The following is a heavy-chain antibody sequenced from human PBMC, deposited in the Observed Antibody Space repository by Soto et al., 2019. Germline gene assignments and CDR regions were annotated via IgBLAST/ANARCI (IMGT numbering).Heavy chain of an antibody. CDR3: AIIMTHSDSFDI. CDR1: GYSFAGFY. CDR2: INSNSGAT. Sequence: ASVKVSCKASGYSFAGFYIHWMRQAPGQGLEWVGSINSNSGATTYAQRFQDSVAMTRDTSVSTAYMDLNRLTSDDTAIYYCAIIMTHSDSFDIWGQGTMVTVSS. J-gene: IGHJ3*02. D-gene: IGHD3-16*01. V-gene: IGHV1-2*04.